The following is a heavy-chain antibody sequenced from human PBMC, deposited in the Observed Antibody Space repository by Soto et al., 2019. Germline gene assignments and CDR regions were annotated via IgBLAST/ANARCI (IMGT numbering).Heavy chain of an antibody. D-gene: IGHD6-6*01. CDR2: ISAYNGNT. Sequence: ASVKVSCKASGYTFTSYGISWVRQAPGQGLEWMGWISAYNGNTNYAQKLQGRVTMTTDTSTSTAYMELRSLRSDDTAVYYCAREEAARSSRGFFDYWGQGTLVTVSS. V-gene: IGHV1-18*01. CDR3: AREEAARSSRGFFDY. J-gene: IGHJ4*02. CDR1: GYTFTSYG.